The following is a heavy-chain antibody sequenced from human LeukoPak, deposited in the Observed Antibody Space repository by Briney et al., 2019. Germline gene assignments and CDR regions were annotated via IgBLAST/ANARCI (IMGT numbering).Heavy chain of an antibody. CDR2: ISSSGSTI. J-gene: IGHJ4*02. CDR3: ARRAGAYSHPYDY. D-gene: IGHD4/OR15-4a*01. CDR1: GFTFSSYE. Sequence: GGSLRLSCAASGFTFSSYEMNWVRQAPGKGLEWVSYISSSGSTIYYADSAKGRFTISRDNAKNSLYLQMNSLRAEDTAVYYCARRAGAYSHPYDYWGQGTLVTVSS. V-gene: IGHV3-48*03.